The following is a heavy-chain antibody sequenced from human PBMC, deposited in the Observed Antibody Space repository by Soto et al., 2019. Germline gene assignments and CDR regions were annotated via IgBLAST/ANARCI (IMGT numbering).Heavy chain of an antibody. CDR1: GYTFTNYG. J-gene: IGHJ4*02. CDR2: ISTYNGDR. CDR3: ARSRAGGTWEQYPSFYFDY. V-gene: IGHV1-18*01. D-gene: IGHD1-26*01. Sequence: ASVKVSCKASGYTFTNYGISWVRQAPGQGLEWLGWISTYNGDRDFAQKVQGRVTMTTDTSTTTAYMGLRSLRSNDTAVYYCARSRAGGTWEQYPSFYFDYWGQGALVTVSS.